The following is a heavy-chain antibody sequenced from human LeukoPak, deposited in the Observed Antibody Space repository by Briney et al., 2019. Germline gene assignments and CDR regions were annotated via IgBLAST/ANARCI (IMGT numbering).Heavy chain of an antibody. V-gene: IGHV3-23*01. D-gene: IGHD4-17*01. CDR1: GFTFSSYA. CDR3: AKDYGD. J-gene: IGHJ4*02. CDR2: ISAGGDKT. Sequence: PGGSLRLSCAASGFTFSSYAMSWVRQAPGKGLEWVSGISAGGDKTYYRDSVKGRITISRDNSKNTLYLQMNSLRAEDTAVYYCAKDYGDWGQGTLVTVSS.